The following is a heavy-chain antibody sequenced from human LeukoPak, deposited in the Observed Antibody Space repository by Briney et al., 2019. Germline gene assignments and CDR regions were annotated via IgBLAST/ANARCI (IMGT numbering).Heavy chain of an antibody. D-gene: IGHD1-26*01. Sequence: ASVKLSCKASGYTFTSYGISWVRQAPGQGLEWMGWIIAYNDNTNHAQKLQGRVTMTTDTSTRTAYIELGSLRSEDTAVYYCARDGSTRPAFDIWGQGTMVTVSS. V-gene: IGHV1-18*01. CDR2: IIAYNDNT. CDR1: GYTFTSYG. CDR3: ARDGSTRPAFDI. J-gene: IGHJ3*02.